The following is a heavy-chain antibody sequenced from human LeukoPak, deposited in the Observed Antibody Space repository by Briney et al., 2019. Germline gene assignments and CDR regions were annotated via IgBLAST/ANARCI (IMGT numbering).Heavy chain of an antibody. V-gene: IGHV1-46*01. CDR3: AREIGPRQLHLWGSAFDY. Sequence: AAVKVSCKASGYTFINYYMHWVRQAPRPRLEWMGIINPSLGNTSYAQNFQGRVTMTRDTSTSTVYMELSSLRSEDTAVYYCAREIGPRQLHLWGSAFDYWGQGTLVTVSS. D-gene: IGHD5-18*01. J-gene: IGHJ4*02. CDR1: GYTFINYY. CDR2: INPSLGNT.